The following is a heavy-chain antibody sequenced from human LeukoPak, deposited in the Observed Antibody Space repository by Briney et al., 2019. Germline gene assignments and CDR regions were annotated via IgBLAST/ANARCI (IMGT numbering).Heavy chain of an antibody. Sequence: GGSLRLSCAASGFTFSSYSMNWVRQAPGKGLEWVSSISGSGGSTHYADSVKGRFTISRDKTKNTLYLQMNSLRAEDTAVYYCAKSAYYDASGYYREYYFDYWGQGTLVTVSS. V-gene: IGHV3-23*01. D-gene: IGHD3-22*01. CDR3: AKSAYYDASGYYREYYFDY. J-gene: IGHJ4*02. CDR2: ISGSGGST. CDR1: GFTFSSYS.